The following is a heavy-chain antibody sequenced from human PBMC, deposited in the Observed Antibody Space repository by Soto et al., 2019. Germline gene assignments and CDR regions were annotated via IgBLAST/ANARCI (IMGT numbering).Heavy chain of an antibody. D-gene: IGHD2-21*01. J-gene: IGHJ1*01. V-gene: IGHV1-8*01. CDR3: TRAQELLPKY. CDR2: MNPDTGGT. Sequence: QVQLVQSGAEVKKPGASVKVSCKASGYTFITYDINWVRQAPGQGLEWMGWMNPDTGGTGYAQRFQGIIIMTRNTSISTASLELRSLTSEDTAVYFCTRAQELLPKYWGQGNQVTVSS. CDR1: GYTFITYD.